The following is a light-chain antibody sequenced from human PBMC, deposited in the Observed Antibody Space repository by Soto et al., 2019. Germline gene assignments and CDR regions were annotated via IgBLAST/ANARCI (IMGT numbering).Light chain of an antibody. J-gene: IGKJ2*01. CDR3: QQSYNTPYT. Sequence: DIQMTQSPSSLSASVGDRVTITCRASQSISSSLNWYQQKPGKAPKLLIYAASSLQSGVPSRFGGRGSGTDFTLTISTPQPEDFATNYCQQSYNTPYTFGQGTKLEIK. CDR2: AAS. CDR1: QSISSS. V-gene: IGKV1-39*01.